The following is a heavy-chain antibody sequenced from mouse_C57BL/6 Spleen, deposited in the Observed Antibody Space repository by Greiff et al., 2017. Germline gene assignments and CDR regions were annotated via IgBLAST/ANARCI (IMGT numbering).Heavy chain of an antibody. V-gene: IGHV1-9*01. Sequence: QVQLQQPGAELMKPGASVKLSCKATGYTFTGYWIEWVKQRPGHGLEWIGEILPGSGSTNYNEKFKGKATFTADTSSSTAYRQLCSLTTEDTAIQFCARTAGTHYFDYWGQGTTLTVSS. J-gene: IGHJ2*01. CDR2: ILPGSGST. D-gene: IGHD4-1*01. CDR3: ARTAGTHYFDY. CDR1: GYTFTGYW.